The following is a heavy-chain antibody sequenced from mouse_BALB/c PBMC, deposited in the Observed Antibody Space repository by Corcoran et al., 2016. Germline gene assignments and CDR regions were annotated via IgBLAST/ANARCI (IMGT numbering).Heavy chain of an antibody. J-gene: IGHJ4*01. V-gene: IGHV1S34*01. Sequence: LVKTGASVKISCKASGYSFTGYYMHWVKQRHGKSLEWIGYISCYNGATSYNQKFKGKATFTVDTSSSTAYMQFNSLTSEDSAVDYCARISTAPYYAMDYWGQGTSVTVSS. D-gene: IGHD1-2*01. CDR2: ISCYNGAT. CDR3: ARISTAPYYAMDY. CDR1: GYSFTGYY.